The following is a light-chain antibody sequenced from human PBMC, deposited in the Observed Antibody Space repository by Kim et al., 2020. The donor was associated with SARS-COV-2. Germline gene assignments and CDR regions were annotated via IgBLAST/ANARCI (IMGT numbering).Light chain of an antibody. V-gene: IGKV1-5*01. J-gene: IGKJ2*01. CDR3: HQYNSYSPGT. CDR1: QSINSW. CDR2: DAS. Sequence: ASVGDRVTITCRASQSINSWLAWYQQKPGKAPKLLSYDASNLESGVPSRCSGSGSGTEFTLSISSMQPDDFATYYCHQYNSYSPGTFGQGTKLEI.